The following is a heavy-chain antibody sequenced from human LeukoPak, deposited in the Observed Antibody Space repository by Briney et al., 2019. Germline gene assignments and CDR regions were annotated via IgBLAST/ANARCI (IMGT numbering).Heavy chain of an antibody. CDR3: AAVYCSSTSCYGWFDP. CDR2: FDPEDGET. V-gene: IGHV1-24*01. D-gene: IGHD2-2*01. CDR1: GYTLTELS. Sequence: ASVKASCKVSGYTLTELSMHWVRQAPGKGLEWMGGFDPEDGETIYAQKFQGRVTMTEDTSTDTAYMELSSLRSEDTAVYYCAAVYCSSTSCYGWFDPWGQGTLVTVSS. J-gene: IGHJ5*02.